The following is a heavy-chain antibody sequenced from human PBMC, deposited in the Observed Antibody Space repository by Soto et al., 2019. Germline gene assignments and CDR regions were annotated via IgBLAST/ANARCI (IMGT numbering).Heavy chain of an antibody. CDR1: GYTLTELS. CDR3: ATDHRMVRGVIYFY. J-gene: IGHJ4*02. D-gene: IGHD3-10*01. CDR2: FDPEDGET. V-gene: IGHV1-24*01. Sequence: ASVKVSCKVSGYTLTELSMHWVRQAPGKGLEWMGGFDPEDGETIYAQKFQGRVTMTEDTSTDTAYMELSSLRSEDTAVYYCATDHRMVRGVIYFYWGQGTLVTVSS.